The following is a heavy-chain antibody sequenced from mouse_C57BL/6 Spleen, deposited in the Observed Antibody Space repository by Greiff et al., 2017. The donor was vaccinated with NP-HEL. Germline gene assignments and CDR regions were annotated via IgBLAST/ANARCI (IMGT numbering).Heavy chain of an antibody. J-gene: IGHJ1*03. CDR1: GYTFTSYW. CDR2: IDPNSGGT. D-gene: IGHD1-1*01. CDR3: ARHYGSSPWYFDV. V-gene: IGHV1-72*01. Sequence: QVQLQQPGAELVKPGASVKLSCKASGYTFTSYWMHWVKQRPGRGLEWIGRIDPNSGGTKYHEKFKSKATMTVDKPSSTAYMQLSSLTSEDSAVDYCARHYGSSPWYFDVWGTGTTVTVAS.